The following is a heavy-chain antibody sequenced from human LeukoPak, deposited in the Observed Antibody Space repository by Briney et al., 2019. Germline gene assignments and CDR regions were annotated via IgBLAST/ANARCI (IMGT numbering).Heavy chain of an antibody. D-gene: IGHD2-21*01. CDR1: GGSISSGSYY. CDR2: MYSSGST. J-gene: IGHJ4*02. V-gene: IGHV4-61*02. Sequence: SETLSLTCTVSGGSISSGSYYWSWIRQPAGKGLEWIGRMYSSGSTNYNPSLKSRVTISVDTSKNQFSLKLSSVTAADTAVYYSARGTVGRTYCGGDCYSPIDYWGQGSLVTVSS. CDR3: ARGTVGRTYCGGDCYSPIDY.